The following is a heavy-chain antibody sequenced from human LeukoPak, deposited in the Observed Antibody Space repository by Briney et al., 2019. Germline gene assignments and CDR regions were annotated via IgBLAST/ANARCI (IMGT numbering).Heavy chain of an antibody. V-gene: IGHV4-30-4*08. Sequence: PSQTLSLTCTVSGGSISSGDYYWSWIRQPPGKGLEWIGYIYYSGSTYYNPSLKSRVTISVDTSKNQFSLKLSSVTAADTAVYYCARDGTSAETYYYGSGEGLLDYWGQGTLVTVSS. CDR2: IYYSGST. CDR3: ARDGTSAETYYYGSGEGLLDY. CDR1: GGSISSGDYY. J-gene: IGHJ4*02. D-gene: IGHD3-10*01.